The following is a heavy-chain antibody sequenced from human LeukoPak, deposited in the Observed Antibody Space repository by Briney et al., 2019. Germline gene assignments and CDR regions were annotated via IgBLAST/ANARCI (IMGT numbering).Heavy chain of an antibody. CDR2: ISGSGIDI. J-gene: IGHJ4*01. CDR3: GKAAGFLDY. V-gene: IGHV3-23*01. Sequence: GGSLRLSCVAPGFTFTNYAMIWVRRAPGKGLEWVSSISGSGIDIYSADSVKGRFTFSRDNSKNTVYLHINSLRAEDTAIYYCGKAAGFLDYRGHGALVIVSS. D-gene: IGHD6-13*01. CDR1: GFTFTNYA.